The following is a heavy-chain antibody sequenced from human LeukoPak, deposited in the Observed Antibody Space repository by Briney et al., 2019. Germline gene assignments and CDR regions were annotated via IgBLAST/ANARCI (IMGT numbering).Heavy chain of an antibody. Sequence: SETLSLTCSVSSGSISSYYWSWIRQPPGKGLEWIGYIYYSGRTSYNPSLKSRVTISVDTSKNQFSLKLSSVTAADTAVYYCARVRDYYDRSPFDYWGQGTVVTVSS. D-gene: IGHD3-22*01. V-gene: IGHV4-59*12. J-gene: IGHJ4*02. CDR1: SGSISSYY. CDR3: ARVRDYYDRSPFDY. CDR2: IYYSGRT.